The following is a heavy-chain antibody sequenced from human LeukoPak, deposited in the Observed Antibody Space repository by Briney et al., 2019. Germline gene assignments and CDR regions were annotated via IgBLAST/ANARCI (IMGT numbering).Heavy chain of an antibody. D-gene: IGHD6-13*01. CDR3: AKDGGIAAVGYHYYMDV. CDR1: GFIFSNYA. V-gene: IGHV3-23*01. CDR2: VTGGGYAT. Sequence: PGGSLRLSCAASGFIFSNYAMTWVRQAPGKGLEWVSTVTGGGYATFSADSVKGRFTISRDNSKNTMFLQMNSLRAEDTAIYYCAKDGGIAAVGYHYYMDVWGKGTTVTVSS. J-gene: IGHJ6*03.